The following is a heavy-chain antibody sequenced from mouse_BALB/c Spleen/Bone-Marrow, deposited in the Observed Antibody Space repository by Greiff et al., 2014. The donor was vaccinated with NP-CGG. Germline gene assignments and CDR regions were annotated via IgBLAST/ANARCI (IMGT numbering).Heavy chain of an antibody. CDR1: GFSFNSHG. J-gene: IGHJ3*01. D-gene: IGHD2-4*01. V-gene: IGHV5-9-2*01. Sequence: EVHLVESGGGLVKSGGSLKLSCAASGFSFNSHGMSWVRQTPEKRLEWVATISGGGSYTFYPDSVKGRFTISRDNAKNNLYLQLSGLRSEDTALYYCARHAYYDQTEVSFVYWGQGTLVTVSA. CDR3: ARHAYYDQTEVSFVY. CDR2: ISGGGSYT.